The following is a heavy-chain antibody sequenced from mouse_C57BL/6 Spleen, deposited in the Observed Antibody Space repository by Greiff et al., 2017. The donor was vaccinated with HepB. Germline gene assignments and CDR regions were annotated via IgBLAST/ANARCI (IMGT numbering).Heavy chain of an antibody. CDR2: ISDGGSYT. CDR1: GFTFSSYA. V-gene: IGHV5-4*01. D-gene: IGHD3-2*02. CDR3: ARSAQARIYYYFDY. J-gene: IGHJ2*01. Sequence: EVQVVESGGGLVKPGGSLKLSCAASGFTFSSYAMSWVRQTPEKRLEWVATISDGGSYTYYPDNVKGRFTISRDNAKNNLYLQMSHLKSEDTAMYYCARSAQARIYYYFDYWGQGTTLTVSS.